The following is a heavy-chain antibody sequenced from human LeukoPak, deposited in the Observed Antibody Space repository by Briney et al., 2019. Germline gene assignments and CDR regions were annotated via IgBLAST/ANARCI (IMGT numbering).Heavy chain of an antibody. D-gene: IGHD4-17*01. Sequence: PGGCLLLSCATSGFTFSTYAMSWVRQAPGKGLEWVSAISGSGGSTYYAESVKGRFTISRDNSKNTLYLQMNSLRAEDTAVYYCARGYGDPPLWGQGTMVTVSS. CDR3: ARGYGDPPL. CDR1: GFTFSTYA. J-gene: IGHJ4*02. V-gene: IGHV3-23*01. CDR2: ISGSGGST.